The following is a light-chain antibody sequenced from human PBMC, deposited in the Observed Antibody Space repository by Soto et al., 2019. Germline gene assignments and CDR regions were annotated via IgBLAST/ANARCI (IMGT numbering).Light chain of an antibody. Sequence: EIVLTQSPGTLSLSPGERATLFCRASQSVSNYLAWYQQKPGQGPRPLIYGASSRATGIPDRFSGSGSGTDFTLTISRLEPEDFAVYYCQQYDSSPRTFGQGTKVEIK. CDR2: GAS. CDR3: QQYDSSPRT. CDR1: QSVSNY. J-gene: IGKJ1*01. V-gene: IGKV3-20*01.